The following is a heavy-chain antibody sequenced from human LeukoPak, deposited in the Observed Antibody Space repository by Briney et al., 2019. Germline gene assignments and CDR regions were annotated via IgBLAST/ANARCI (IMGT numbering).Heavy chain of an antibody. CDR2: ISYDGSNK. D-gene: IGHD3-9*01. Sequence: GRSLRLSCAASGFTFSSYGMHWVRQAPGKGLEWVAVISYDGSNKYYADSVKGRFTISRDNSKNTLYLQMNSLRAEDTAVYYCAKEAYRYYDILTGYYNGGASHFDYWGQGTLVTVSS. V-gene: IGHV3-30*18. CDR1: GFTFSSYG. CDR3: AKEAYRYYDILTGYYNGGASHFDY. J-gene: IGHJ4*02.